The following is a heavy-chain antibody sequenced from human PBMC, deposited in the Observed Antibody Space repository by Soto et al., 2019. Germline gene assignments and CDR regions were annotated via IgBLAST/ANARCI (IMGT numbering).Heavy chain of an antibody. CDR2: IVVVSGNT. Sequence: QMQLVQSGPEVKKPGTSVKVSCKTSGFTFATSAIQWVRQARGQRLEWIGWIVVVSGNTNYAQKFQERVTITRDVSTSTAYMELSSLXXXXXXXXXXXXXXXGASLRPLDYWGQGTLVTVSS. CDR1: GFTFATSA. D-gene: IGHD1-26*01. J-gene: IGHJ4*02. V-gene: IGHV1-58*02. CDR3: XXXXXGASLRPLDY.